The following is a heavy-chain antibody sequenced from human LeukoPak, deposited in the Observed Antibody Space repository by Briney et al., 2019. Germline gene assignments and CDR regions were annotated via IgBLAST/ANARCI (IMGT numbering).Heavy chain of an antibody. CDR1: GGSISSSSYY. Sequence: SETLSLTCTVSGGSISSSSYYWGWIRQPPGKGLEWIGSIYYSGSTYYNPSLKSRVTISVDTSKNQFSLKLRSVTAPDTAVYYCATRRGVNVWGSYRFEYYFDYWGQGTLVTVSS. CDR3: ATRRGVNVWGSYRFEYYFDY. D-gene: IGHD3-16*02. J-gene: IGHJ4*02. CDR2: IYYSGST. V-gene: IGHV4-39*01.